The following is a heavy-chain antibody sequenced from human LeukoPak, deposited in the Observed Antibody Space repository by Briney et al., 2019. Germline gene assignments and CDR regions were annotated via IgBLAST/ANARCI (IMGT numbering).Heavy chain of an antibody. J-gene: IGHJ4*02. V-gene: IGHV3-30*18. D-gene: IGHD4-17*01. CDR3: AKSPGIGTYGDRSTAVDY. CDR1: GFTFSSYG. CDR2: ISYDGSNK. Sequence: GGSLRLSCAASGFTFSSYGMHWVRQAPGKGLEWVAVISYDGSNKYYADSVKGRFTISRDNSKNTLFLQMNSLRAEDTAVYYCAKSPGIGTYGDRSTAVDYWGQGTLVTVSS.